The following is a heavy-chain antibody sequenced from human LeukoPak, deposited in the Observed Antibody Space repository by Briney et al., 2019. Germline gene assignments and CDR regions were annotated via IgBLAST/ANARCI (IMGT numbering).Heavy chain of an antibody. Sequence: PSETLSLTCTVSGGSISSYYWSWIRQPAGKGLEWIGRIYTSGSTNYNPSLKSRVTISVDTSKNQFSLKLSSVTAADTAVYYCAGVAWATGGVWWFDPWGQGTLVTVSS. J-gene: IGHJ5*02. CDR2: IYTSGST. CDR3: AGVAWATGGVWWFDP. V-gene: IGHV4-4*07. CDR1: GGSISSYY. D-gene: IGHD3-16*01.